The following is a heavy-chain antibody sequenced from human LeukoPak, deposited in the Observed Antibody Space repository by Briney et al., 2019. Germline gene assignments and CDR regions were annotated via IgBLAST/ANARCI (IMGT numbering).Heavy chain of an antibody. D-gene: IGHD5-18*01. CDR1: GFTFTSYA. CDR2: ISDTGGST. CDR3: AKRSDGYSGFDY. J-gene: IGHJ4*02. V-gene: IGHV3-23*01. Sequence: PGGSLRLSCAASGFTFTSYAMSWVRQAPGKGLEWVSAISDTGGSTYYADSVKGRFTISRDNSKNTLYLQMNSLRAEDMAVYYCAKRSDGYSGFDYWGQGTLVTVSS.